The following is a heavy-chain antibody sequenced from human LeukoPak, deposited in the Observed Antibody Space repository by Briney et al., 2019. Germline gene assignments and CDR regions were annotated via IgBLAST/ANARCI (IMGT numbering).Heavy chain of an antibody. Sequence: ASVTVSCKASGYTFTINHIHWVRQAPGQGLEWMGVINPSGDSTTYAQNFQGRVTMTRDTSTSTVYMELRSLRSEDTAIYYCAKLATSDTGETYWGQGTLVTVSS. CDR1: GYTFTINH. CDR3: AKLATSDTGETY. CDR2: INPSGDST. J-gene: IGHJ4*02. V-gene: IGHV1-46*01. D-gene: IGHD3-16*01.